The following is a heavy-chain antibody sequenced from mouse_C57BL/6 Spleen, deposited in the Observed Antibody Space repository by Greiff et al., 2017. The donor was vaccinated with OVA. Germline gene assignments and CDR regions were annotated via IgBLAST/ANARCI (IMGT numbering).Heavy chain of an antibody. J-gene: IGHJ4*01. CDR1: GFTFSDYY. V-gene: IGHV5-16*01. CDR3: ARGGYYYGSRNYAMDY. CDR2: INYDGSST. D-gene: IGHD1-1*01. Sequence: EVKLMESEGGLVQPGSSMKLSCTASGFTFSDYYMAWVRQVPEKGLEWVANINYDGSSTYYLDSLKSRFIISRDNAKNILYLQMSSLKSEDTATYYCARGGYYYGSRNYAMDYWGQGTSVTVSS.